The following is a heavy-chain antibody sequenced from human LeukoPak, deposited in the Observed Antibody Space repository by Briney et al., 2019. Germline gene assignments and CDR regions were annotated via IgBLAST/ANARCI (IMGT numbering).Heavy chain of an antibody. CDR3: ARVKYYGDYLSYDY. Sequence: SSEALSLTCTVSGGSISSYYWSWIRQPAGKGLEWIGRIYTSGSTNYNPSLKSRVTMSVDTSKNQFSLKLSSVTAADTAVYYCARVKYYGDYLSYDYWGQGTLVTVSS. D-gene: IGHD4-17*01. J-gene: IGHJ4*02. CDR1: GGSISSYY. V-gene: IGHV4-4*07. CDR2: IYTSGST.